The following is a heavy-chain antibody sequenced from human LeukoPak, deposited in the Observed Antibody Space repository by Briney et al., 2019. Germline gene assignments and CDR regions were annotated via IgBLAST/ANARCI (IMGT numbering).Heavy chain of an antibody. CDR2: IYYSGST. CDR3: ASGGYTTATYYYYYGMDV. D-gene: IGHD4-11*01. J-gene: IGHJ6*02. V-gene: IGHV4-59*01. Sequence: TSETLSLTCTVSGGSISSYYWSWIRQPPGKGLEWIGYIYYSGSTNYNPSLKSRVTISVDTSKNQFSLKLSSVTAADTAVYYCASGGYTTATYYYYYGMDVWGQGTTVTVSS. CDR1: GGSISSYY.